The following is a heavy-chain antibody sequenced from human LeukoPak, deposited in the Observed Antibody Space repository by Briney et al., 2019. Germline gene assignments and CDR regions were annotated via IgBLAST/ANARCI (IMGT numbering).Heavy chain of an antibody. D-gene: IGHD1-7*01. CDR1: GFTFSSYA. CDR3: AKDGSPWNYAGYSDY. CDR2: ISGSGGST. J-gene: IGHJ4*02. V-gene: IGHV3-23*01. Sequence: GGSLRLSCAASGFTFSSYAMSWVRQAPGKGLEWVSAISGSGGSTYYADSVKGRFTISRDNSKNTLYLQMNSLRAEDTAVYYCAKDGSPWNYAGYSDYWGQGTLVTVSS.